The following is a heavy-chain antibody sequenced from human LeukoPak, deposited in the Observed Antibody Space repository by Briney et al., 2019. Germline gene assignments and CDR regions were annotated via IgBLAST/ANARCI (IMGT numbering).Heavy chain of an antibody. CDR3: ASFEVPAANAFDI. CDR1: GGTFSSYA. V-gene: IGHV1-69*13. Sequence: SVKVSCKASGGTFSSYAISWVRQAPGQGLEWMGGIIPIFGTANYAQKFQGRVTITADESTSTAYMELSSLRSEDTAVYYRASFEVPAANAFDIWGQGTMVTVSS. D-gene: IGHD2-2*01. J-gene: IGHJ3*02. CDR2: IIPIFGTA.